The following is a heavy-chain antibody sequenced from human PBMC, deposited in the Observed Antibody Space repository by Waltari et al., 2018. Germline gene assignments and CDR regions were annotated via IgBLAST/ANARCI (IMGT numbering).Heavy chain of an antibody. J-gene: IGHJ4*02. CDR2: INPNSGGT. CDR3: ARVWFHSGLDY. Sequence: QVQLVQSGAEVKKPGASVKVSWKASGYSFTNYMHWVRQAPGQGLEWMGWINPNSGGTQYAQRFQGRVTMTRDTAITTVFMELSGLRDDDTAVYYCARVWFHSGLDYWGQGTLVTVSS. D-gene: IGHD6-19*01. V-gene: IGHV1-2*02. CDR1: GYSFTNY.